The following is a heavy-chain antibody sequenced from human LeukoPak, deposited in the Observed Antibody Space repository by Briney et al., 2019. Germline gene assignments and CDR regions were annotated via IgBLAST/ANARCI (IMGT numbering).Heavy chain of an antibody. Sequence: PSETLSLTCTVSGGSISSYYWSWIRQPPGKGLEWIGYIYYSGSTNYNPSLKSRVTISVDTSKNQFSLKLSSVAAADTAVYYCARDLRNWFDPWGQGTLVTVSS. CDR3: ARDLRNWFDP. V-gene: IGHV4-59*01. CDR2: IYYSGST. CDR1: GGSISSYY. J-gene: IGHJ5*02. D-gene: IGHD3-10*01.